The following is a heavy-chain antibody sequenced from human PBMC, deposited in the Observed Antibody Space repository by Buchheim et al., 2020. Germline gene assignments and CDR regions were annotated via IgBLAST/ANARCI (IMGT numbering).Heavy chain of an antibody. J-gene: IGHJ5*02. CDR2: ISFDGTNT. CDR1: GFTSSNHG. D-gene: IGHD3-3*01. Sequence: QVQLVESGGGVVQPGRSLRLSCAASGFTSSNHGMYWVRQAPGKGLQWVALISFDGTNTSYADSFMGRFTVSRDNSKNTMYLQMNSLRLVDTAVYYCVGGLLRSLEWLFVPWGQGT. V-gene: IGHV3-30*03. CDR3: VGGLLRSLEWLFVP.